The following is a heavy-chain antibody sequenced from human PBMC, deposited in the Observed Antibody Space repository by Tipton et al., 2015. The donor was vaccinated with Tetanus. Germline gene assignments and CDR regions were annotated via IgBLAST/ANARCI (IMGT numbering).Heavy chain of an antibody. CDR1: GGFISRDY. Sequence: PGLVKPSETLSLTCTVSGGFISRDYWTWIRQPAGKGLEWIGRMSSSGSITYNPSLKSRVTMSADTSKSQFSLHLRTVTAADTAVYYCARLYSYGSLYWFDPWGQGTLVTVSS. CDR2: MSSSGSI. D-gene: IGHD5-18*01. CDR3: ARLYSYGSLYWFDP. J-gene: IGHJ5*02. V-gene: IGHV4-4*07.